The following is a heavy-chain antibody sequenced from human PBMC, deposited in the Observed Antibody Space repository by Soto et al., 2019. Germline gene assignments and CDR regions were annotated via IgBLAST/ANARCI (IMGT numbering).Heavy chain of an antibody. Sequence: PSETLSLTCTVSGGSMSSGGYYWSWIRQHPGKGLEWIGYIYYSGSTYYNPSLKSRVTISVDTSKNQFSLKLSSVTAADTAVYYCALYSNYEKWFDPWGQGTLVTVSS. J-gene: IGHJ5*02. CDR2: IYYSGST. D-gene: IGHD4-4*01. CDR3: ALYSNYEKWFDP. V-gene: IGHV4-31*03. CDR1: GGSMSSGGYY.